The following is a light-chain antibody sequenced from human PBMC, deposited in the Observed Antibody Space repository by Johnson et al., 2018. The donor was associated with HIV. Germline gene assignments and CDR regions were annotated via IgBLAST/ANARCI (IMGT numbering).Light chain of an antibody. CDR1: SSNIGNND. J-gene: IGLJ1*01. CDR2: DNN. Sequence: HSVLTQPPSVSAAPGQKVTISCSGSSSNIGNNDVSWYQQLPGTAPKLLIYDNNKRPSGIPDRFSGSKSGTSATLGITGLQTGDEADYYCGTWDSNLSVYVFGTGTKVSVL. V-gene: IGLV1-51*01. CDR3: GTWDSNLSVYV.